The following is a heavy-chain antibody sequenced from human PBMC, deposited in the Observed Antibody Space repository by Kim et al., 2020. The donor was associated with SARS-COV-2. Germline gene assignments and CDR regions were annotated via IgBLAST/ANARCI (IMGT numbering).Heavy chain of an antibody. D-gene: IGHD2-2*01. CDR3: ARRVVPAAIGY. CDR2: T. V-gene: IGHV4-34*01. J-gene: IGHJ4*02. Sequence: TSYTPSLKSRVTITVDTTQSQFSLKMSSVTAADTAMYFCARRVVPAAIGYWGQGALVTVSS.